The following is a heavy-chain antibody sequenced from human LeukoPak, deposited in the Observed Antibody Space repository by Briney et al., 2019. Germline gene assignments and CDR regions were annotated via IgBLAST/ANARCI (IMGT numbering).Heavy chain of an antibody. CDR1: GFTVSSNY. Sequence: GGSLRLSCAASGFTVSSNYMSWVRQAPGKGLEWVSVIYSGGSTYYADSVKGRFTISRDNSKNTLYLQMNSLRAEDTAVYYCARDSAGDGDYGDWGQGTLVTGSS. CDR3: ARDSAGDGDYGD. D-gene: IGHD4-17*01. J-gene: IGHJ4*02. CDR2: IYSGGST. V-gene: IGHV3-53*01.